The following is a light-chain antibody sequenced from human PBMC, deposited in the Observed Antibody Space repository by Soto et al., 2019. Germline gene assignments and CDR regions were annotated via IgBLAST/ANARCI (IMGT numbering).Light chain of an antibody. CDR1: SXXICGYNS. J-gene: IGLJ1*01. Sequence: QSAXTQPASVSGXXXXSXXXXXXGTSXXICGYNSVSWYQQHPGKAPKLMIYNVSNRPSGVSDRFSGSKSGNTASLTISGLQAEDEADYYCSSYTSRSTYVFGTGTKLTVL. CDR3: SSYTSRSTYV. V-gene: IGLV2-14*01. CDR2: NVS.